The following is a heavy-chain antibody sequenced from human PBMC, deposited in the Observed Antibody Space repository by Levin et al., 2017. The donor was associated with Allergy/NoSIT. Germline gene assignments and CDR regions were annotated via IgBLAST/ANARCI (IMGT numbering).Heavy chain of an antibody. CDR3: AKDPTVVGAYYFDY. J-gene: IGHJ4*02. V-gene: IGHV3-23*01. CDR2: ISASRTST. D-gene: IGHD1-26*01. Sequence: SCAASGFTFSRYAMSWVRQAPGKGLEWVSTISASRTSTYYADYVKGRFTISRDNSKNTLYLEMNSLRAEDTAVYYCAKDPTVVGAYYFDYWGQGTLVTVSS. CDR1: GFTFSRYA.